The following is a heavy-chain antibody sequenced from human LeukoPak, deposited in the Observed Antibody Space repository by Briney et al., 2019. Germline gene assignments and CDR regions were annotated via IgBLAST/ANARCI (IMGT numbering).Heavy chain of an antibody. D-gene: IGHD1-26*01. CDR2: INPSGGST. CDR1: GYTFTSYY. J-gene: IGHJ4*02. V-gene: IGHV1-46*01. CDR3: AIPITAVGATYFDY. Sequence: ASVKVSCKASGYTFTSYYMHWVRQAPGQGLEWMGIINPSGGSTSYAQKFQGRVTMTRDMSTSTVYMELSSLRSEDTAMYYCAIPITAVGATYFDYWGQGTLVTVSS.